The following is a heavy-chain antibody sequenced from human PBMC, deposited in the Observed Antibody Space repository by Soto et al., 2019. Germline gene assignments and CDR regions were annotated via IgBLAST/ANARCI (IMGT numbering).Heavy chain of an antibody. CDR1: GGNFGSYT. D-gene: IGHD3-3*01. V-gene: IGHV1-69*01. CDR2: IIPIFGTA. J-gene: IGHJ6*02. CDR3: ARDVRVSGYYRSRPRLGMDV. Sequence: QVQLVQSGAEVKKAGSSVKVSCKASGGNFGSYTINWVRQAPGQGLEWMGAIIPIFGTANYAQKFQCRVTITADESTSTAFMGLSSLRSEDTAVYYCARDVRVSGYYRSRPRLGMDVWGQGTTVTVSS.